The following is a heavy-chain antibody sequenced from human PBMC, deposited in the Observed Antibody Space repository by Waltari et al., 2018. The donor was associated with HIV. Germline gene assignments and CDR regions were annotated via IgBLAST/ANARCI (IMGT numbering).Heavy chain of an antibody. J-gene: IGHJ5*02. V-gene: IGHV2-5*02. CDR3: AHHHQIVVVAANTQSGWFDP. CDR1: GFSLSTSGVG. D-gene: IGHD2-15*01. Sequence: QITLKESGPTLVKPTQTLTLTCTFSGFSLSTSGVGVGWIRQPPGKALEWLALIYWDDDKRYSPSLKSRLTITKDTSKNQVVLTMTNMDPVDTATYYCAHHHQIVVVAANTQSGWFDPWGQGTLVTVSS. CDR2: IYWDDDK.